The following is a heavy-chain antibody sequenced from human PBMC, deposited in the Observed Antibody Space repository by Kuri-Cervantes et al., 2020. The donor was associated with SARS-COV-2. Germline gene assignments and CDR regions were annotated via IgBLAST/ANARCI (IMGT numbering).Heavy chain of an antibody. Sequence: ASVKVSCYASGYTFTSNGISWVRQDPGQGLEWMGWISAYNGNTNYAQKLQGRVTMTTDTSTSTAYMEQRSLRSDDTAVDYCARRYIVVVPAANDAFDIWGQGTMVTVSS. V-gene: IGHV1-18*04. CDR2: ISAYNGNT. CDR1: GYTFTSNG. D-gene: IGHD2-2*01. CDR3: ARRYIVVVPAANDAFDI. J-gene: IGHJ3*02.